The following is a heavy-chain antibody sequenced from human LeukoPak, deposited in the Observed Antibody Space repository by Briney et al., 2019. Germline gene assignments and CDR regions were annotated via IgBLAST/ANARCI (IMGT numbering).Heavy chain of an antibody. CDR2: IYYSGST. J-gene: IGHJ4*02. CDR3: ASGPYYGSGSHDY. Sequence: SETLSLTCTVSGGSISSYYWSWIRQPPGKGLEWIGYIYYSGSTNYNPSLKSRVTISVDTSKNQFSLKLSSVNAADTAVYYCASGPYYGSGSHDYWGQGTLVTVSS. V-gene: IGHV4-59*08. D-gene: IGHD3-10*01. CDR1: GGSISSYY.